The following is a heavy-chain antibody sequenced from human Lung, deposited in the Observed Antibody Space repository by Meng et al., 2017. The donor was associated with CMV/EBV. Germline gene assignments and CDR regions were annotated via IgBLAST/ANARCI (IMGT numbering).Heavy chain of an antibody. CDR3: SSRRGGWPYFDF. J-gene: IGHJ4*02. CDR1: PGSISSYY. V-gene: IGHV4-59*01. D-gene: IGHD6-19*01. Sequence: SETLSLXCTVSPGSISSYYWSWIRQPPGKGLEWIGYVSDSGNTNYNPSLKSRVTISIDTSKNQFSLRLKSVTAADTAVYYCSSRRGGWPYFDFWGQGTRVNGAS. CDR2: VSDSGNT.